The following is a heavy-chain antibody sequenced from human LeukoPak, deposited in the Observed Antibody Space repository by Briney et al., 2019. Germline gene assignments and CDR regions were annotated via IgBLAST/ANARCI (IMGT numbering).Heavy chain of an antibody. CDR2: TNQDGSGK. J-gene: IGHJ5*02. CDR3: ARVKTGTTNWFDP. CDR1: GFTFSSYW. D-gene: IGHD1-1*01. Sequence: GGSLRLSCAASGFTFSSYWMSWVRQAPGKGLEWVATTNQDGSGKYYVDSVKGRFSISRDNAKNSLHLQMSSLRAEDTAVYYCARVKTGTTNWFDPWGQGTLVTVSS. V-gene: IGHV3-7*04.